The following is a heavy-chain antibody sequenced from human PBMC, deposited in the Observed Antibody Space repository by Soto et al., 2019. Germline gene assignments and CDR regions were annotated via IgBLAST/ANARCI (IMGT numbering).Heavy chain of an antibody. D-gene: IGHD3-9*01. CDR3: VRGDILTGSPFDY. Sequence: ASVNVSCKASGYTFTGYYSHWVRQAPGQGLEWMGWINPNSGGTNYAQKFQGRVTMTRETSISTAYMELSRLRSDDTAVYYCVRGDILTGSPFDYWGQGTLVTVSS. CDR1: GYTFTGYY. J-gene: IGHJ4*02. CDR2: INPNSGGT. V-gene: IGHV1-2*02.